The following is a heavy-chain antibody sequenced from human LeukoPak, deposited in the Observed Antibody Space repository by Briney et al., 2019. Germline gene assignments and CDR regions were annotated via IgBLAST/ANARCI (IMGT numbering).Heavy chain of an antibody. V-gene: IGHV3-48*02. CDR2: IRTTAEGAKYA. CDR1: GFTFSNFA. J-gene: IGHJ4*02. CDR3: AADQRYAFDY. D-gene: IGHD3-9*01. Sequence: PGRSLRLACAASGFTFSNFAMNWVRQAPGKGLEWISNIRTTAEGAKYAYYADSVKGRVTISRDDGKNTLYLHMNSLRDDDTAVYYCAADQRYAFDYWGQGILATVSS.